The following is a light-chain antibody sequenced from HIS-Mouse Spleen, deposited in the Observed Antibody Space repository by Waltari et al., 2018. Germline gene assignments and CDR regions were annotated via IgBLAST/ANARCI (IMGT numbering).Light chain of an antibody. V-gene: IGKV4-1*01. Sequence: DIVMTQSPDSLAVSLGERAAINCKSSQSVLYSSNNKNYLAWYQQKPGQPPKLLIYWASTRESGVPDRFSGRGSGTDFTLTISSLQAEDVAVYYCQQYYTQHTFGQGTKLEIK. CDR3: QQYYTQHT. J-gene: IGKJ2*01. CDR2: WAS. CDR1: QSVLYSSNNKNY.